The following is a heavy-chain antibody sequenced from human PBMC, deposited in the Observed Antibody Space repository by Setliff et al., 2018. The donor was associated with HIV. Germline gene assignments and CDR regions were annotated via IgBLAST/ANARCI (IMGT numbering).Heavy chain of an antibody. CDR2: INPNSGGT. Sequence: ASVKVSCKASGYTFSDYYFHWVRQAPGQGLEWMGRINPNSGGTNYAQKFQGRVTMTRDTSISTYYMELSSLTSDDTAVYYWARQATKSFFDYWGQGALVTGSS. CDR3: ARQATKSFFDY. V-gene: IGHV1-2*06. CDR1: GYTFSDYY. D-gene: IGHD1-26*01. J-gene: IGHJ4*02.